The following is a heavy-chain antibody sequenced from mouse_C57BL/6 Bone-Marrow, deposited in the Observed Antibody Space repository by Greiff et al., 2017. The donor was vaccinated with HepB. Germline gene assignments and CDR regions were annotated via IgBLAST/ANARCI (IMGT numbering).Heavy chain of an antibody. CDR1: GFTFSSYA. CDR3: AREGGGYYVGYWYFDV. CDR2: ISDGGSYT. V-gene: IGHV5-4*01. D-gene: IGHD2-3*01. J-gene: IGHJ1*03. Sequence: EVMLVESGGGLVKPGGSLKLSCAASGFTFSSYAMSWVRQTPEKRLEWVATISDGGSYTYYPDNVKGRFTISRDNAKNNLYLQMSHLKSEDTAMYYCAREGGGYYVGYWYFDVWGTGTTVTVSS.